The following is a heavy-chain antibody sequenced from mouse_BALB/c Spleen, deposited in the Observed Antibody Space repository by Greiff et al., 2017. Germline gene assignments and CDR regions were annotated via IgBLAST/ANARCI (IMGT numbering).Heavy chain of an antibody. V-gene: IGHV1S126*01. Sequence: VQLQQSGPQLVRPGASVKISCKASGYSFTSYWMHWVKQRPGQGLEWIGMIDPSDSETRLNQKFKDKATLTVDKSSSTAYMQLSSPTSEDSAVYYCARSNYDYDGVFVYWGQGTLVTVSA. CDR3: ARSNYDYDGVFVY. J-gene: IGHJ3*01. CDR2: IDPSDSET. CDR1: GYSFTSYW. D-gene: IGHD2-4*01.